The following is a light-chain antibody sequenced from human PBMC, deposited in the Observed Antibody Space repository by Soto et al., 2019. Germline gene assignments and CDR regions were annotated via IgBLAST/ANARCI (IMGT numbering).Light chain of an antibody. CDR1: QSIHTS. CDR3: QQYGSSPIN. CDR2: DST. Sequence: PGERATLSCRASQSIHTSLAWYQQKPGQPPRLVVYDSTLRANGVPDRFGGSRSGTEFTLTINNLEPEDFAVYYCQQYGSSPINCGQGKRRAIK. J-gene: IGKJ5*01. V-gene: IGKV3-20*01.